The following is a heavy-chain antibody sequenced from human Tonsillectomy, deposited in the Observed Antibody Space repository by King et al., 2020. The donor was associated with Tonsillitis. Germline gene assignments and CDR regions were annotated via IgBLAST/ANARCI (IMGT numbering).Heavy chain of an antibody. J-gene: IGHJ4*02. CDR1: GFTFSSYG. CDR3: AKDLRGYYDSIGYPGGFDY. Sequence: VQLVQSGGGVVQPGGSLRLSCAASGFTFSSYGMHWVRQAPGKGLEWVAFIRYDGSNKYYADSVKGRFTISRDNSKNTLYLQMNSLRAEDTAVYYCAKDLRGYYDSIGYPGGFDYWGQGTLVTVSS. D-gene: IGHD3-22*01. V-gene: IGHV3-30*02. CDR2: IRYDGSNK.